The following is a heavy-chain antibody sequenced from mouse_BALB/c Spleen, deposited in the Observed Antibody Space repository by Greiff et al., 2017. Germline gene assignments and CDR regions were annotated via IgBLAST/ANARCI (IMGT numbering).Heavy chain of an antibody. J-gene: IGHJ3*01. CDR3: ARGPYYGSSYAWFAY. Sequence: EVQGVESGGGLVKPGGSLKLSCAASGFTFSDYYMYWVRQTPEKRLEWVATISDGGSYTYYPDSVKGRFTISRDNAKNNLYLQMSSLKSEDTAMYYCARGPYYGSSYAWFAYWGQGTLVTVSA. D-gene: IGHD1-1*01. CDR2: ISDGGSYT. CDR1: GFTFSDYY. V-gene: IGHV5-4*02.